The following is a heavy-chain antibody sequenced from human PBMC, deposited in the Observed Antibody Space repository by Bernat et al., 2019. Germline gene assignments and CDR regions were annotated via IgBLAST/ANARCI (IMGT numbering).Heavy chain of an antibody. Sequence: EVQLVESGGGLVQPGGSLKLSCAASGFTFSGSAMHWVRQASGKGLEWVGRIRSKANSYATAYAASVKGRFTISRDDLKNTAYLQMNSLKTEDTAVYYCTPTGMYSSGPFDYWGQGTLVTVSS. V-gene: IGHV3-73*02. D-gene: IGHD6-19*01. CDR1: GFTFSGSA. J-gene: IGHJ4*02. CDR3: TPTGMYSSGPFDY. CDR2: IRSKANSYAT.